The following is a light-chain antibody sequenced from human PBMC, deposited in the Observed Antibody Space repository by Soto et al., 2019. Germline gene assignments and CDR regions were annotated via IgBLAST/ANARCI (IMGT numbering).Light chain of an antibody. Sequence: QSVLTQPASVSGSPGQSITISCTGTSSDVGGYNYVSWYQQHPGKAPKFMIYDVSNRPSGVSNRFSGSKSDNTASLIISGLQDDDEADYYCSSYTTSNTRQIVFGTGTKLTVL. CDR2: DVS. V-gene: IGLV2-14*01. J-gene: IGLJ1*01. CDR3: SSYTTSNTRQIV. CDR1: SSDVGGYNY.